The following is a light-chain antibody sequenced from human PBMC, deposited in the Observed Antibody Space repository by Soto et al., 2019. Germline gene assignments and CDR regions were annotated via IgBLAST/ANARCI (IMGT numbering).Light chain of an antibody. CDR3: QSYDTGLSGPVV. CDR2: GNT. J-gene: IGLJ2*01. Sequence: QTVVTEPPSLSGAPGQNISISCTGGGSNIGAGFDVHWYQQLPGTAPKLLIYGNTNRPSGVPDRFSGSKSGTSASLVITGLQAEDEADYYCQSYDTGLSGPVVFGGGTKLTVL. V-gene: IGLV1-40*01. CDR1: GSNIGAGFD.